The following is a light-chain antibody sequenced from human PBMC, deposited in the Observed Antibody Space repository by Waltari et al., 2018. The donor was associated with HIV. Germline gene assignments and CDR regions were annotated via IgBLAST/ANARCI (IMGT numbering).Light chain of an antibody. J-gene: IGKJ1*01. CDR2: NVA. CDR1: QNIKNY. Sequence: DIQMTQSPSSLSASVGARVTITCRASQNIKNYLSWYQQKPGKAPKLLIYNVASLQSGVSSRFSGSGSGTDFTLAIDSLQPEDLATYYCPHNYSPPPTFGQGTKVEIK. V-gene: IGKV1-39*01. CDR3: PHNYSPPPT.